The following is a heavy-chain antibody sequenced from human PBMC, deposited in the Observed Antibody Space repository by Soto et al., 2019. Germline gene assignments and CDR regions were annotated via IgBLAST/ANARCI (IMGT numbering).Heavy chain of an antibody. Sequence: EVQLLESGGGLVQPGGSLRISCAASGFTFSIYSMTWVRQAPGKGLEWVSTISGSGYSTYYTDSVKGRFTISRDNSKXXXXXXXXXXXXXXXXXXXXXKDWTSIWGQGTMVTVSS. CDR2: ISGSGYST. V-gene: IGHV3-23*01. J-gene: IGHJ3*02. CDR3: XKDWTSI. CDR1: GFTFSIYS. D-gene: IGHD2-21*01.